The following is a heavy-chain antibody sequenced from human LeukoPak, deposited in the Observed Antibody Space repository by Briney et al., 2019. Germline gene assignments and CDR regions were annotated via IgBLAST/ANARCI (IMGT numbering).Heavy chain of an antibody. Sequence: PGGSLRLSCAASGFTFSSYGMHWVRQAPGKGLEWVAVIWYDGSNKYYADSVKGRFTISRDNSKNTLYLQMNSLRAEDTAVYYCAKDQSIAARLGRDLAYYFDYWGQGTLVTVSS. CDR3: AKDQSIAARLGRDLAYYFDY. D-gene: IGHD6-6*01. V-gene: IGHV3-33*06. CDR2: IWYDGSNK. J-gene: IGHJ4*02. CDR1: GFTFSSYG.